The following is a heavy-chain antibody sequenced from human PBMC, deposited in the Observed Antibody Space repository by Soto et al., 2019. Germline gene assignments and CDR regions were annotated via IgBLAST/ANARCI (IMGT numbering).Heavy chain of an antibody. V-gene: IGHV3-74*01. D-gene: IGHD3-10*01. Sequence: EVQLVESGGGLVQPGGSLRLSCAASGFTFSGSWMHWVRQAPGKGLVWVSRINGDGSGTSYADFVKGRFTISRDDAKNTLFLQMNGLRADDTAVYYWARGIFGSGTANDYWGQGTLVTVSS. CDR3: ARGIFGSGTANDY. CDR1: GFTFSGSW. J-gene: IGHJ4*02. CDR2: INGDGSGT.